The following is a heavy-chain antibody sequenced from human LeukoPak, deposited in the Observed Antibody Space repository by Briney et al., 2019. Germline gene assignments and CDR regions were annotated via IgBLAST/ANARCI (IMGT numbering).Heavy chain of an antibody. Sequence: GGSLRLSCAASGFTFSSYGMHWLRQAPGKGLEWVAVIWYDGSNKYYADSVKGRFTISRDNSKNTLYLQMNSLRAEETAVYYCAKDWYYDSSGYYFDYWGQGTLVTVSS. CDR1: GFTFSSYG. V-gene: IGHV3-33*06. D-gene: IGHD3-22*01. CDR3: AKDWYYDSSGYYFDY. J-gene: IGHJ4*02. CDR2: IWYDGSNK.